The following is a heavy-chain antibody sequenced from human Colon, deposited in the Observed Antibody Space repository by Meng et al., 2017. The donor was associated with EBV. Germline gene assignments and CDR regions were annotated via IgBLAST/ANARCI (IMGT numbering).Heavy chain of an antibody. CDR1: GTSISTSNW. V-gene: IGHV4-4*02. Sequence: QGLRRESGAGLVTPSGTLSLPCAVSGTSISTSNWWSWIRQSPGEGLEWIGAIYHNGQTNYNPSLKSRVSMSVDESKNEFSLNLKSVTAADTAVYYCARDGGVTHIPWGQGVLVTVSS. CDR2: IYHNGQT. CDR3: ARDGGVTHIP. D-gene: IGHD2-8*02. J-gene: IGHJ5*02.